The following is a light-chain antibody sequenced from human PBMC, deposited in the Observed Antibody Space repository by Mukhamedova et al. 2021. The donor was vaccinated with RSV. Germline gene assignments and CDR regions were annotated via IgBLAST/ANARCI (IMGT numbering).Light chain of an antibody. CDR1: SVSSSY. CDR2: GAS. J-gene: IGKJ1*01. V-gene: IGKV3-20*01. Sequence: SVSSSYLAWYQQKPGQAPRLLIYGASSRATGIPDRFSGSGSGTDFTLTISRLEPEDFAVYYCPQYGSSPWTFGQGTKVEIK. CDR3: PQYGSSPWT.